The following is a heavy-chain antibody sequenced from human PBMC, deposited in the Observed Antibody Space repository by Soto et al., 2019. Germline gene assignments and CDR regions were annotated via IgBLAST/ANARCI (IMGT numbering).Heavy chain of an antibody. D-gene: IGHD4-17*01. J-gene: IGHJ4*02. CDR1: GFTFDDYA. Sequence: PGGSLRLSCAASGFTFDDYAMHWVRQAPGKGLEWVSGISWNSGSIGYADSVKGRFTISRDNAKNSLYLQMNSLRAEDTALYYCAKDFYGDYEGVGYWGQGTLVTVSS. CDR2: ISWNSGSI. V-gene: IGHV3-9*01. CDR3: AKDFYGDYEGVGY.